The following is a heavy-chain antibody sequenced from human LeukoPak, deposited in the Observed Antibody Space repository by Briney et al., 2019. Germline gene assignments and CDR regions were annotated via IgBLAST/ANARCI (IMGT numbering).Heavy chain of an antibody. CDR1: GGSVSSGSYC. CDR3: AADYGDYNYYYYYMDV. J-gene: IGHJ6*03. Sequence: SETLSLTCTVSGGSVSSGSYCWSWIRQPPGKGLEWIGYIYYSGSTNYNPSLKSRVTISVDTSKNQFSLKLSSVTAADTAVYYCAADYGDYNYYYYYMDVWGKGTTVTVSS. D-gene: IGHD4-17*01. CDR2: IYYSGST. V-gene: IGHV4-61*01.